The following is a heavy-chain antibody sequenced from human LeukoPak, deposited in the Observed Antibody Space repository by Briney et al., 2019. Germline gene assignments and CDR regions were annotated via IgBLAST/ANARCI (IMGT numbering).Heavy chain of an antibody. V-gene: IGHV3-66*01. Sequence: GGSLRLSCAASGFTVSSSYMNWVRQAPGKGLEWVSVIYNGDATYYADSVRGRFTISRDNSKNTLCLQMNSLRAEDTAVYYCARDRGNQRGYYYYYMDVWGKGTTVTVSS. D-gene: IGHD1-14*01. CDR2: IYNGDAT. CDR1: GFTVSSSY. J-gene: IGHJ6*03. CDR3: ARDRGNQRGYYYYYMDV.